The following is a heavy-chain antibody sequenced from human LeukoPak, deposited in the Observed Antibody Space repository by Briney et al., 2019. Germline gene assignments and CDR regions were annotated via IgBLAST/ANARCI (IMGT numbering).Heavy chain of an antibody. CDR3: ARARRYYDTSGYHAFDI. V-gene: IGHV1-2*02. D-gene: IGHD3-22*01. CDR1: GHTFTGYY. J-gene: IGHJ3*02. CDR2: INPNSGGT. Sequence: VASVKVSCKASGHTFTGYYIHWVRQAPGQGLEWMGWINPNSGGTNYAQKFQGRVTVTRDTSISTAYMELSSLRSDDTAVYYCARARRYYDTSGYHAFDIWGQGALVTVSS.